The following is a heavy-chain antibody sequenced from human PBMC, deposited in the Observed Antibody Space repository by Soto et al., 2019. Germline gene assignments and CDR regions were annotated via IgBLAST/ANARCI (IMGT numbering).Heavy chain of an antibody. CDR3: ARDQGVVVTADNWFDP. J-gene: IGHJ5*02. CDR1: RGAVTDYS. Sequence: SEPLPGTSTVARGAVTDYSVGWILQPGWKGLEWIGRIFSSGSTNYNPSLKGRITMSLDTSKNQFSLKLNSATATDTAVYFCARDQGVVVTADNWFDPWGQGILVTVSS. CDR2: IFSSGST. V-gene: IGHV4-4*07. D-gene: IGHD2-21*02.